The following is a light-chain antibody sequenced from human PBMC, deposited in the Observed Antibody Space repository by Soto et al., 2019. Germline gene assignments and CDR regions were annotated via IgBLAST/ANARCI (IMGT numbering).Light chain of an antibody. CDR2: GAS. Sequence: MTQSPSTLSGSVGDRVTITCRASQSVSSNLAWYQQKPGQAPRLLIYGASTRVTGIPARFSGSGSGTEFTLTISSLQSEDFAVYHCQQYYNWWTFGQGTKVDIK. CDR3: QQYYNWWT. V-gene: IGKV3-15*01. CDR1: QSVSSN. J-gene: IGKJ1*01.